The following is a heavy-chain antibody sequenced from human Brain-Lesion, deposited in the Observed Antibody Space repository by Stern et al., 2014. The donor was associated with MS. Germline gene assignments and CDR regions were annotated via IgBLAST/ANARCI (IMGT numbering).Heavy chain of an antibody. CDR2: ISYDGSDT. V-gene: IGHV3-30*18. CDR3: VKRGITEVRGVRLGDY. CDR1: GFTFSSYG. Sequence: VQLAQSGGGVVQPGRTLTLTCTVSGFTFSSYGMHWVRQAPGKGLEWVSVISYDGSDTYYAESVKGRFTISRDNSKNTLYLEMRSLRPEDTAVYYCVKRGITEVRGVRLGDYWGPGTLVIVSS. J-gene: IGHJ4*02. D-gene: IGHD3-10*01.